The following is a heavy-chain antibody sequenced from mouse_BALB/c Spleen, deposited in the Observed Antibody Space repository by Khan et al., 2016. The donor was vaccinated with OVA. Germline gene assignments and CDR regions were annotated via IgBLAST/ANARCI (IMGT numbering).Heavy chain of an antibody. CDR2: ISGDSSTI. CDR3: ATSYYYGYYFDY. D-gene: IGHD1-1*01. J-gene: IGHJ2*01. CDR1: GFTFSSYG. Sequence: EVQRVESGGGLVQPGGSRKLSCAASGFTFSSYGMHWVRQAQEKGLEWVAYISGDSSTIYYAATVKGRFTISRDNPKNTLFLQMTSILSEDTAMFYCATSYYYGYYFDYLGPGTTLTVSS. V-gene: IGHV5-17*02.